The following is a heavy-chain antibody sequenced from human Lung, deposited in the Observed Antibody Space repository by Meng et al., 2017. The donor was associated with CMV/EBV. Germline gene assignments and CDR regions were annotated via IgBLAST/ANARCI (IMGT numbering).Heavy chain of an antibody. J-gene: IGHJ6*02. CDR2: IKEDGSEG. CDR3: VRGRGLDA. CDR1: GFSLSAYW. Sequence: GEXXKISCAASGFSLSAYWMTWVRQAPGQGLEWVANIKEDGSEGDYVDSVEGRFTISRDNSRNSLFLEMNSLRVGDTAVYYCVRGRGLDAWGQGTTVTVSS. V-gene: IGHV3-7*01. D-gene: IGHD6-25*01.